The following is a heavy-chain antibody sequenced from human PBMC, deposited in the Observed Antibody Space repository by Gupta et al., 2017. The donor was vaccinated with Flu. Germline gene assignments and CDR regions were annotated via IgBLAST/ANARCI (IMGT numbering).Heavy chain of an antibody. CDR3: ARWLVSLHYFDL. J-gene: IGHJ4*02. CDR2: ISSFPPT. D-gene: IGHD5-12*01. V-gene: IGHV4-39*01. Sequence: GWVRHPPGNVLEWIGDISSFPPTHYLPSLRRRLSISFSSSNTQFLLGLIFVTAADTGVYFCARWLVSLHYFDLWGQGTRVTVS.